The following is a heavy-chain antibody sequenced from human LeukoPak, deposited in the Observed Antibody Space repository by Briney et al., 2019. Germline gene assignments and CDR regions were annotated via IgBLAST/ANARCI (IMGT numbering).Heavy chain of an antibody. Sequence: GGSLRLSCAASGFTFSSYAMPWVRQAPGKGLEWVAVISYDGSNKYYADSVKGRFTISRDNSKNTLYLQMNSLRAEDTAVYYCARDSQQLAYNWFDPWGQGTLVTVSS. CDR2: ISYDGSNK. J-gene: IGHJ5*02. CDR3: ARDSQQLAYNWFDP. CDR1: GFTFSSYA. D-gene: IGHD6-13*01. V-gene: IGHV3-30-3*01.